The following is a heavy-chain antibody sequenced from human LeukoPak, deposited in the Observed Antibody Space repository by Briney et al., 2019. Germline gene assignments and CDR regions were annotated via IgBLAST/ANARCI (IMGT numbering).Heavy chain of an antibody. V-gene: IGHV5-10-1*01. J-gene: IGHJ3*02. CDR2: IDPSDAYT. CDR1: GYSFTSYW. D-gene: IGHD3-10*01. Sequence: KPGESLGISCKGSGYSFTSYWISWVRQMPGKGLEWMGRIDPSDAYTDYSPSFQGHVTISADRSISTAYLQWSSLKASDTAMYYCARAQSYYYTSGSYPYDASDIWGQGTMVTVSS. CDR3: ARAQSYYYTSGSYPYDASDI.